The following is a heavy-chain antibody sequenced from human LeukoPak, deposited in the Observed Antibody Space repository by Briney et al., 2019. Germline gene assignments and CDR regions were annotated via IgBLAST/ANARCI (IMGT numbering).Heavy chain of an antibody. J-gene: IGHJ3*02. Sequence: ASVKVSCKASGYIFTGYYMHWVRQAPGQGLEWMGWINPNSGDTNYAQKFQGRVTMTRDTSISTAYMELSRLRSDDTAVYYCAREMLTGTTRRGAFDIWGQGTLVTVSS. V-gene: IGHV1-2*02. CDR2: INPNSGDT. D-gene: IGHD1-20*01. CDR1: GYIFTGYY. CDR3: AREMLTGTTRRGAFDI.